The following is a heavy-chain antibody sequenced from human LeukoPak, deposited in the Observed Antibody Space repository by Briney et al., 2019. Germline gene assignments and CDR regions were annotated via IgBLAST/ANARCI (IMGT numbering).Heavy chain of an antibody. CDR1: GGSISSSSYH. D-gene: IGHD3-10*01. J-gene: IGHJ4*02. CDR3: ARCISMVRGVIRPPDY. CDR2: IYYSGSA. V-gene: IGHV4-39*01. Sequence: SETLSLTCNVSGGSISSSSYHWGWIRQSPGKGLEWIGSIYYSGSAYYNPSLKSRLTISVDTSKNQFSLKLNSVTAADTAVYYCARCISMVRGVIRPPDYWGQGTLVTVSS.